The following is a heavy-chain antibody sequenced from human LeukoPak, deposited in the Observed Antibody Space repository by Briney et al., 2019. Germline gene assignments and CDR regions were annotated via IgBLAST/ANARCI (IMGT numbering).Heavy chain of an antibody. D-gene: IGHD3-10*01. J-gene: IGHJ5*02. CDR1: GYTFTNYG. CDR2: ISAYNGNT. CDR3: ARDLGVTMVRGVANWFDP. V-gene: IGHV1-18*01. Sequence: ASVKVSCKASGYTFTNYGIIWVRQAPGQGLEGMGRISAYNGNTNYAQKLQGRVTVTTDTSTSTAYMELRSLRSDDTAVYFCARDLGVTMVRGVANWFDPWGQGTLVTVSS.